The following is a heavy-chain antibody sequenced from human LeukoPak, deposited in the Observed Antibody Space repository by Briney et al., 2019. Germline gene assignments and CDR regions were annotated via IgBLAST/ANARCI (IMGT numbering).Heavy chain of an antibody. CDR3: LYSGYDYQVNNNRFDP. D-gene: IGHD5-12*01. J-gene: IGHJ5*02. CDR1: GGTFSSHA. V-gene: IGHV1-69*04. Sequence: SVKVSCKASGGTFSSHAISWVRQAPGQGLEWMGRIIPILGIANYAQKFQGRVTITADKSTSTAYMELSSLRSEDAAVYYCLYSGYDYQVNNNRFDPWGQGTLVTASS. CDR2: IIPILGIA.